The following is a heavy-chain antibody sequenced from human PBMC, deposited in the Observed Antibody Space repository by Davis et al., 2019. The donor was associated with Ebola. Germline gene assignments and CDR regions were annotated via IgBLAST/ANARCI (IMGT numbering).Heavy chain of an antibody. J-gene: IGHJ6*02. CDR3: ASQTSGLYGMGV. CDR2: ISSSSSSI. Sequence: PGGSLRLSCAASGFTFSSYTMNWVRQAPGKGLEWVSSISSSSSSIYYADSLKGRFTISRDNAKNSVYLQMNSLRAEDTAVYYCASQTSGLYGMGVWGQGTTVTVSS. D-gene: IGHD1-14*01. CDR1: GFTFSSYT. V-gene: IGHV3-21*01.